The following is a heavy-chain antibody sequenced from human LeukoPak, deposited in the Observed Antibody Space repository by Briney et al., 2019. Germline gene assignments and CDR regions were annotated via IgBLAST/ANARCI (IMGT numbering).Heavy chain of an antibody. V-gene: IGHV1-8*01. CDR3: ARAFGWLNAFDI. J-gene: IGHJ3*02. Sequence: ASVKVSCKASGYTFTSYDINWVRQATGQGLEWMGWLNSNSGNTGYAQKFQGRVTMTRNTSISTAYMELSSLRSEDTAVYYCARAFGWLNAFDIWGQGTMVTISS. D-gene: IGHD3-9*01. CDR1: GYTFTSYD. CDR2: LNSNSGNT.